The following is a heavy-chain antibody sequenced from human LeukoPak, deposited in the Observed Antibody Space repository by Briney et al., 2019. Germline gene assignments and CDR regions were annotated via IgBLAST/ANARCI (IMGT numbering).Heavy chain of an antibody. CDR1: GYSFTSHY. CDR2: INPSGSST. CDR3: ARDNSVGDIAWWFDP. V-gene: IGHV1-46*01. Sequence: RASVKVSCKASGYSFTSHYMHWVRQAPGQGLEWMGLINPSGSSTLYAQKFQGGVTMTRDMSTTTDYMELSSLRSEDTAVYYCARDNSVGDIAWWFDPWGQGTLVTVSS. D-gene: IGHD3-16*02. J-gene: IGHJ5*02.